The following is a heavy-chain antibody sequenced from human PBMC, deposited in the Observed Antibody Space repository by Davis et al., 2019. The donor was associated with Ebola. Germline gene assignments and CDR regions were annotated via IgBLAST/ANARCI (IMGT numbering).Heavy chain of an antibody. J-gene: IGHJ4*02. CDR2: IIPIFGTA. CDR1: GYTFTSYA. V-gene: IGHV1-69*13. D-gene: IGHD3-10*01. CDR3: ARDRGGTFDY. Sequence: SVKVSCKASGYTFTSYAMNWVRQAPGQGLEWMGGIIPIFGTANYAQKFQGRVTITADESTSTAYMELSSLRSEDMAVYYCARDRGGTFDYWGQGTLVTVSS.